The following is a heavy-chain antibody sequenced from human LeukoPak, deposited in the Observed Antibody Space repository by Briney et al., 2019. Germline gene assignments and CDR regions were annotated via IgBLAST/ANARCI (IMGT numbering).Heavy chain of an antibody. D-gene: IGHD6-19*01. CDR2: IYYRGST. V-gene: IGHV4-39*01. CDR3: ASVAVTGTPNY. J-gene: IGHJ4*02. Sequence: IPSETLSLTCTASGGSISSSNYYWGWIRQPPGKGLEWIGSIYYRGSTYYNPSLKSRITISVDTSKSQFSLKLSSVTAADTAVYYCASVAVTGTPNYWGQGTLVTVSS. CDR1: GGSISSSNYY.